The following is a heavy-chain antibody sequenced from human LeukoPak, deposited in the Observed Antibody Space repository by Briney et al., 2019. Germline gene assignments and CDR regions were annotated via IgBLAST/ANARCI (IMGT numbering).Heavy chain of an antibody. D-gene: IGHD6-13*01. V-gene: IGHV1-18*01. J-gene: IGHJ6*02. CDR3: ARVAPWGSSSRYDPLYYYYGMDV. Sequence: GASVKVSCKASGYTFTSYGISWVRQAPGQGLEWMGWISAYNGNTNYAQKLQGRVTMTTDTSTSTAYMELRSLRSDDTAVYYCARVAPWGSSSRYDPLYYYYGMDVWAKGPRSPSP. CDR1: GYTFTSYG. CDR2: ISAYNGNT.